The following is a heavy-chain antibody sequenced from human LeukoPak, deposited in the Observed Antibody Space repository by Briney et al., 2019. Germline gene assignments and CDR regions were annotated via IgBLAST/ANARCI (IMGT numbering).Heavy chain of an antibody. Sequence: SETLSLTCTVSGGSISSYYWSWIRQPPGKGLESIGYIYYSGSANYNPSLKSRVTISVDTSKNQFSLKLSSVTAADTAVYYCARVEMATITIDYWGQGTLVTVSS. CDR2: IYYSGSA. V-gene: IGHV4-59*01. J-gene: IGHJ4*02. D-gene: IGHD5-24*01. CDR3: ARVEMATITIDY. CDR1: GGSISSYY.